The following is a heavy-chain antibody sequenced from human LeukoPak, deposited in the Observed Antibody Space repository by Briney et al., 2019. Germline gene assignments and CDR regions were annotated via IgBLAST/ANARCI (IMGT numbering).Heavy chain of an antibody. CDR3: ARGGYSGYEVDS. Sequence: GGSLRLSCAASGFSFNSYGMNWVRQAPGKGLEWVSYISDSSSTIYYADSVRGRFTISRDNAKNSLYLQMNSLRAEDTAVYYCARGGYSGYEVDSWGQGTLVTVSS. V-gene: IGHV3-48*01. D-gene: IGHD5-12*01. J-gene: IGHJ4*02. CDR1: GFSFNSYG. CDR2: ISDSSSTI.